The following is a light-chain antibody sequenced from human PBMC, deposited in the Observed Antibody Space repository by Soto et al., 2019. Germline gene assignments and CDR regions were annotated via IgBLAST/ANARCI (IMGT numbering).Light chain of an antibody. CDR2: GAS. CDR1: QSVSSSS. Sequence: EILLTQSPATLSLSPGERVTLSCRASQSVSSSSLAWYQQKPGQAPRLLIYGASSRAAGIPDRFSGSGSGTDFTLTIGRLEPEDFAVYYCQHYGSSPPMYTFGQGTKLVIK. V-gene: IGKV3-20*01. J-gene: IGKJ2*01. CDR3: QHYGSSPPMYT.